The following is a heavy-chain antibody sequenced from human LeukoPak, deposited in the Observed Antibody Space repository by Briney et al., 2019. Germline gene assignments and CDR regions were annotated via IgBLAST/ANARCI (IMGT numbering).Heavy chain of an antibody. CDR2: ITGSGSNT. J-gene: IGHJ4*02. CDR1: GFTFSSYA. Sequence: GGSLRLSCAASGFTFSSYAMRWVRQAPGTGLERVSTITGSGSNTYYADSVRGRFTISRDNSKNTLDLQMNSLRAEDTAVYYCAKDRTTGIPFDDWGQGTLVAVSS. CDR3: AKDRTTGIPFDD. D-gene: IGHD4-17*01. V-gene: IGHV3-23*01.